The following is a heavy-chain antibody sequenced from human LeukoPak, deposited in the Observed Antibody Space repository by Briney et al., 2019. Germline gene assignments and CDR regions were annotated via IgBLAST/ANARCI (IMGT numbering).Heavy chain of an antibody. D-gene: IGHD6-6*01. J-gene: IGHJ4*02. CDR3: ARDLPRSSSVDY. V-gene: IGHV3-23*01. CDR2: ISGSGAST. Sequence: GGSLRLSCAASGFTFSTYGMSWVRQAPGKGLEWVSSISGSGASTYYADSVKGRFTISRDNAKNSLYLQMNSLRAEDTAVYYCARDLPRSSSVDYWGQGTLVTVSS. CDR1: GFTFSTYG.